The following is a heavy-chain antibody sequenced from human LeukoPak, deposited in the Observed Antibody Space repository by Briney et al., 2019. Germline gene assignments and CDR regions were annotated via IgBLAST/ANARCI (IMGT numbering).Heavy chain of an antibody. D-gene: IGHD1-1*01. Sequence: PGGSLRLSCAASGFTFSSYAMSWVRQAPGKGLERVSGISYSGGTTYYADSVKGRFTISRDNSKNTLYLQMNSLRAEDTAVYYCAKGGQMMVEVARRGAFDIWGQGTMVTVSS. J-gene: IGHJ3*02. CDR3: AKGGQMMVEVARRGAFDI. V-gene: IGHV3-23*01. CDR1: GFTFSSYA. CDR2: ISYSGGTT.